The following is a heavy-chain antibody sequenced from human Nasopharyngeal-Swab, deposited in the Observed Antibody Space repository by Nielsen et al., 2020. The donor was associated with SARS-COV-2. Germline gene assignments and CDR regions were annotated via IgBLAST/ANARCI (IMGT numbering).Heavy chain of an antibody. Sequence: GESLKISCAASGFTFSSYAMHWVRQAPGKGLEWVAVISYDGSNKYYADSVKGRFTISRDNSKNTLYLQMNSPRAEDTAVYYCARGPRSWFGESTGFGAFDIWGQGTMVTVSS. CDR2: ISYDGSNK. CDR1: GFTFSSYA. J-gene: IGHJ3*02. V-gene: IGHV3-30-3*01. D-gene: IGHD3-10*01. CDR3: ARGPRSWFGESTGFGAFDI.